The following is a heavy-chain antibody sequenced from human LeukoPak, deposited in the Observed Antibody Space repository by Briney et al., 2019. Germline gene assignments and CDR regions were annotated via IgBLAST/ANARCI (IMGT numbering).Heavy chain of an antibody. J-gene: IGHJ6*03. CDR1: GGSFSGYY. CDR3: ARGRITISGVVIYYYYYMDV. CDR2: INHSGST. Sequence: SETLSLTCAVYGGSFSGYYWSWIRQPPGKGLEWIGEINHSGSTNYNPSLKSRVTISVDTSKKQFSLKLGSVTAADTAVYYCARGRITISGVVIYYYYYMDVWGKGTTVTVSS. V-gene: IGHV4-34*01. D-gene: IGHD3-3*01.